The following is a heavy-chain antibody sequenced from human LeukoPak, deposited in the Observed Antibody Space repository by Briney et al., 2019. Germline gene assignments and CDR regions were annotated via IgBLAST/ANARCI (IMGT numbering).Heavy chain of an antibody. CDR1: GGSISSSSYY. J-gene: IGHJ2*01. V-gene: IGHV4-39*01. Sequence: SETLSLTCTVSGGSISSSSYYWGWIRQPPGKGLGWIGSIYYSGSTYYNPSLKSRVTISVDTSKNQFSLKLSSVTAADTAVYYCAILGSYYDFWSGSSWYFDLWGRGTLVTVSS. CDR3: AILGSYYDFWSGSSWYFDL. CDR2: IYYSGST. D-gene: IGHD3-3*01.